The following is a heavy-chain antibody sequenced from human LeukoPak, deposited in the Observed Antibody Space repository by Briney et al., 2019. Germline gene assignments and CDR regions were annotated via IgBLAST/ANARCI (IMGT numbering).Heavy chain of an antibody. CDR2: IIPIFGTA. Sequence: ASVKVSCKASGGTFSSYAISWVRQAPGQGLEWMGGIIPIFGTANYAQKFQGRVTITRNTSISTAYMELSSLRSEDTAVYYCAITRRIAAAGRTVVYYMDVWGKGTTVTVSS. CDR3: AITRRIAAAGRTVVYYMDV. D-gene: IGHD6-13*01. V-gene: IGHV1-69*05. CDR1: GGTFSSYA. J-gene: IGHJ6*03.